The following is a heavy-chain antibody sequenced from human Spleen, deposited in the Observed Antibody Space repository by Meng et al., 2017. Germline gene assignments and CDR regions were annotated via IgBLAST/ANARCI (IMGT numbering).Heavy chain of an antibody. CDR3: ARRYGMDV. J-gene: IGHJ6*02. Sequence: SLKISCAASGVPFDDYAMHWVRQAPGKGLEWVSNISGNSGTIGYADSVQGRFTISRDNAKNSRYLQMNSLRAEDTAVYYCARRYGMDVWGQGTTVNGAS. CDR2: ISGNSGTI. CDR1: GVPFDDYA. V-gene: IGHV3-9*01.